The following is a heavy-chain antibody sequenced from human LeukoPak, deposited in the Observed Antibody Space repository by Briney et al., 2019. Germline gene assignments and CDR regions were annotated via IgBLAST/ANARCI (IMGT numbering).Heavy chain of an antibody. V-gene: IGHV4-59*01. Sequence: SETLSLTCTVSGGSISTYYWSWIRQPPGKGLEWIGYIQNSARTNYNPSLESRVTISVDSSKDQFSLRLSSVTAADTAVYCCATDYSNFYGMDVWGQGTTVTVSS. CDR2: IQNSART. CDR1: GGSISTYY. D-gene: IGHD4-11*01. J-gene: IGHJ6*02. CDR3: ATDYSNFYGMDV.